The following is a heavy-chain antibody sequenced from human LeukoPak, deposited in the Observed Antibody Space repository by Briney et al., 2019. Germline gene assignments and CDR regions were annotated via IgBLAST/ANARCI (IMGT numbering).Heavy chain of an antibody. D-gene: IGHD4-17*01. CDR2: INWNGGST. V-gene: IGHV3-20*04. CDR1: GFTFDDYA. J-gene: IGHJ4*02. Sequence: GGSLRLSCEASGFTFDDYAMSWVRQAPGKGLERVFGINWNGGSTGYADSVKGRFTISGDNAKNSLYLQMDSLRAEDTAFYYCARNLWDGDSPLDYWGQGTLVTVSS. CDR3: ARNLWDGDSPLDY.